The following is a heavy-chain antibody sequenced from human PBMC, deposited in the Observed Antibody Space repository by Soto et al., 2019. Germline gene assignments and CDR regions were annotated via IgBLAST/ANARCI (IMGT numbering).Heavy chain of an antibody. Sequence: EVQLVESGGGLVQPGGSLRLSCVASGFTFSSYSMNWVRQAPGKGLEWVSYITSSRSSIYYADSVKGRFTISRDKAKNSLYLQMNSLRAEGTAVYYCARGISQDYWGQGTLVTVSS. CDR2: ITSSRSSI. V-gene: IGHV3-48*01. CDR3: ARGISQDY. CDR1: GFTFSSYS. J-gene: IGHJ4*02. D-gene: IGHD3-16*01.